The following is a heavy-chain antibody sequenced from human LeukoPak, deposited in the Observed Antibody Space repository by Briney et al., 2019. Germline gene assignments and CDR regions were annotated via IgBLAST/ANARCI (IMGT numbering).Heavy chain of an antibody. CDR2: ISAYNGNT. V-gene: IGHV1-18*01. CDR1: GYTFTSYG. D-gene: IGHD3-3*01. J-gene: IGHJ4*02. Sequence: GASVKVSCKASGYTFTSYGISWVRQAPGQGLEWMGWISAYNGNTNYAQKLQGRVTMTTDTSTSTAYMELRSLRSDDTAAYYCARVYSRRYYDFWSGYSYYFDYWGQGTLVTVSS. CDR3: ARVYSRRYYDFWSGYSYYFDY.